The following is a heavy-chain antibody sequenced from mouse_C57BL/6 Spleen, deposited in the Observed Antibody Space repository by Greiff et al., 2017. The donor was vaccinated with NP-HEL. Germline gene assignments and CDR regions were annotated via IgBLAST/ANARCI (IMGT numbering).Heavy chain of an antibody. Sequence: EVQLQQSGAELVKPGASVKLSCTASGFNIKDYYMHWVKQRTEQGLEWIGRIDPEDGETKYAPKFQGKATITADTSSNPAYLQLSSLTSEDTAVYYCARSEGSDYDPYYAMDYWGQGTSVTVSS. V-gene: IGHV14-2*01. J-gene: IGHJ4*01. CDR3: ARSEGSDYDPYYAMDY. D-gene: IGHD2-4*01. CDR1: GFNIKDYY. CDR2: IDPEDGET.